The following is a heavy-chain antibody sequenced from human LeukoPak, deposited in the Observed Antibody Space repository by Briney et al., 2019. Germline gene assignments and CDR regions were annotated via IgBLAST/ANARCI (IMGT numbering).Heavy chain of an antibody. Sequence: PSETLPLTCIVSGGSLSSSSYYWGWIRQPPGKGLEWIGSIYYSGSTYYNPSLKSRVTISVDTSKNQFSLKLSSVTAADTAVYYCAGQSYYYDSSGSYCYMDVWGKGTTVTVSS. CDR3: AGQSYYYDSSGSYCYMDV. D-gene: IGHD3-22*01. J-gene: IGHJ6*03. V-gene: IGHV4-39*01. CDR2: IYYSGST. CDR1: GGSLSSSSYY.